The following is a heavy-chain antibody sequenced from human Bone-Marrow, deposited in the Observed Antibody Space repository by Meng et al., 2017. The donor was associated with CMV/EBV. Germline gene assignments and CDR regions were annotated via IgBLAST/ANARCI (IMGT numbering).Heavy chain of an antibody. CDR2: ISSSGSTI. D-gene: IGHD4-23*01. CDR1: VFTFSSYE. V-gene: IGHV3-48*03. Sequence: GGSLRLSCAASVFTFSSYEMNWVRQAPGKGLEWVSYISSSGSTIYYADSVKGRFTISRDNAKNSLYLQMNSLRAEDTAVYYCARAAVVTYYYYYGMDVWGQGTTVTVSS. CDR3: ARAAVVTYYYYYGMDV. J-gene: IGHJ6*02.